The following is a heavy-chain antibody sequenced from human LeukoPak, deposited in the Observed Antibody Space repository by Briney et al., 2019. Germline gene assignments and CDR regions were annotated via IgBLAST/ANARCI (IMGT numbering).Heavy chain of an antibody. V-gene: IGHV3-30*18. CDR2: ISFDGSNT. CDR1: GFIFRSSG. Sequence: PGRSLRLSCAPSGFIFRSSGMHWVRQAPGKGLDWVALISFDGSNTNYADSVKGRFTISRDNSKTTLYLQMNSRRTEDTAVYYWAKDGSSGLRYPNWYFGLWGRGALVSVSS. J-gene: IGHJ2*01. D-gene: IGHD5-12*01. CDR3: AKDGSSGLRYPNWYFGL.